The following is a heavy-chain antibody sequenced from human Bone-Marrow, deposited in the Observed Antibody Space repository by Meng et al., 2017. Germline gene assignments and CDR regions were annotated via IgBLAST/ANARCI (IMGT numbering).Heavy chain of an antibody. CDR1: GYTFTGYY. V-gene: IGHV1-18*04. CDR2: ISAYNGNT. J-gene: IGHJ4*02. CDR3: ARGPTLLRFGELLWTGPYYFDY. D-gene: IGHD3-10*01. Sequence: ASVKVSCKASGYTFTGYYTHWVRQAPGQGLEWMGWISAYNGNTNYAQKLQGRVTMTTDTSTSTAYMELRSLRSDDTAVYYCARGPTLLRFGELLWTGPYYFDYWGQGTLVTVSS.